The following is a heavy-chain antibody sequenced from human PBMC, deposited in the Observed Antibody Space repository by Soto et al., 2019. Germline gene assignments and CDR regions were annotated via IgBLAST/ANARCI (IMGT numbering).Heavy chain of an antibody. CDR1: GYSFTSYC. J-gene: IGHJ4*02. CDR3: ARLQAAAVDNDLTFDY. Sequence: EVQLVQSGAEVKKPGESLRISCKGSGYSFTSYCISWVRQMPGKGLEWLGRIDPRESYTNYSPYFQGDVTISDDKSISTANLQWSSLTASDAAMYYCARLQAAAVDNDLTFDYWGQGTMVTVSS. V-gene: IGHV5-10-1*01. CDR2: IDPRESYT. D-gene: IGHD6-13*01.